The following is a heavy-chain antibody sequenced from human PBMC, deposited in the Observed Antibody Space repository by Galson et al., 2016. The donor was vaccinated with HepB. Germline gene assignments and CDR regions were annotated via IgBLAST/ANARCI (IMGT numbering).Heavy chain of an antibody. CDR2: INPKSGGT. D-gene: IGHD3-9*01. V-gene: IGHV1-2*04. CDR1: GYTFSDYN. CDR3: AGGGVAAGEYYHI. J-gene: IGHJ1*01. Sequence: SVKVSCKASGYTFSDYNIHWVRQAPGQGLEWLGWINPKSGGTRFAQTFQGWVTLTRDTSINNAYMEVGRPTDDHTAIYYCAGGGVAAGEYYHIWGQGTLV.